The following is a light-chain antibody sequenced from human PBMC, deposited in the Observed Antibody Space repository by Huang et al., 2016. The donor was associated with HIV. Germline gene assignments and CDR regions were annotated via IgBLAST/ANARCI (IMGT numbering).Light chain of an antibody. J-gene: IGKJ1*01. Sequence: DIVLTQSPATLSLSPGERATLSCRASQSVSSYLAWYQQNSGQAPRLLLYDASNRATVIPARFSGSWSGTDFTLTISSLEPEDFAVYYCQQRSNWPRTFGQGTKVEIK. V-gene: IGKV3-11*01. CDR1: QSVSSY. CDR2: DAS. CDR3: QQRSNWPRT.